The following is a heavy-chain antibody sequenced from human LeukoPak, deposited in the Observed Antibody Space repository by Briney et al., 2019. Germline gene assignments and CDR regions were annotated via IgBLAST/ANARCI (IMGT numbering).Heavy chain of an antibody. CDR3: ANDFNWATDY. J-gene: IGHJ4*02. CDR1: GLTFSTSS. D-gene: IGHD1-1*01. Sequence: GGSLRLYRAATGLTFSTSSFHWVRPAPGKGLEWVAFIRHDGSDKYYADSVKGRFISSRDNSKNNVYLQMNSLRIEDSALYYCANDFNWATDYWGQGTLVTVSS. V-gene: IGHV3-30*02. CDR2: IRHDGSDK.